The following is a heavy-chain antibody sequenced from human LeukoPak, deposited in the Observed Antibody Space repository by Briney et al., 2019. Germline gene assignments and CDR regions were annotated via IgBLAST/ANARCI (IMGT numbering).Heavy chain of an antibody. V-gene: IGHV3-66*02. Sequence: GGSLRLSCAASGFTVSSNYMSWVRQAPGKGLEWVSVIYSGGSTYYAGSVKGRFTISRDNSKNTLYLQMNSLRAEDTAVYYCARDYYDDAFDIWGQGTMVTVSS. CDR1: GFTVSSNY. CDR2: IYSGGST. J-gene: IGHJ3*02. D-gene: IGHD3-22*01. CDR3: ARDYYDDAFDI.